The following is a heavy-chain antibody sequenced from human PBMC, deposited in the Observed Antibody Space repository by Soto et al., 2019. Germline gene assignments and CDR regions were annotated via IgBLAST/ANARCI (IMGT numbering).Heavy chain of an antibody. Sequence: EVQLVESGGGLVKPGGSLRLSCAASGFTFNNDWMTWVRQAPGKGLEWVGRIRSKTDGGTTDYAAPVRDSFTISRDDSKKTLQLQMNSLKPEAAAVYDCTTEPDYRNYFDYWGQGTLVTVSS. V-gene: IGHV3-15*07. J-gene: IGHJ4*02. D-gene: IGHD4-4*01. CDR3: TTEPDYRNYFDY. CDR2: IRSKTDGGTT. CDR1: GFTFNNDW.